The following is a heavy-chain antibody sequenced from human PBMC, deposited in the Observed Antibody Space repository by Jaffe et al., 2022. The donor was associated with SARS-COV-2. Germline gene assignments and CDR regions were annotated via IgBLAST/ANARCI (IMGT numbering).Heavy chain of an antibody. J-gene: IGHJ4*02. CDR3: ARALYYYDSSGYPISFDWGY. CDR2: IIPIFGTA. CDR1: GGTFSSYA. D-gene: IGHD3-22*01. Sequence: QVQLVQSGAEVKKPGSSVKVSCKASGGTFSSYAISWVRQAPGQGLEWMGGIIPIFGTANYAQKFQGRVTITADESTSTAYMELSSLRSEDTAVYYCARALYYYDSSGYPISFDWGYWGQGTLVTVSS. V-gene: IGHV1-69*01.